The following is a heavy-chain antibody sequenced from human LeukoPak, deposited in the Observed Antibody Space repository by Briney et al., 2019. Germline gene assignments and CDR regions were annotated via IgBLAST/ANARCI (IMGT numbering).Heavy chain of an antibody. CDR2: ISYDGRNK. D-gene: IGHD2-2*01. CDR1: GFPFSSDA. J-gene: IGHJ4*02. Sequence: GGSLRLSCAGSGFPFSSDAMNWVRQAPGKGLEWVAVISYDGRNKHYPVSVKGRFTISRDISTDTLWLQMDSLRTEDTAVYYCAKGPLRGTAAAIDYWGQGTLVTVSS. V-gene: IGHV3-30*18. CDR3: AKGPLRGTAAAIDY.